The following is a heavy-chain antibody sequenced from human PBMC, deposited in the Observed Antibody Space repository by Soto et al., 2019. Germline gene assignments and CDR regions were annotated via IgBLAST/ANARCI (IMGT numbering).Heavy chain of an antibody. J-gene: IGHJ5*02. CDR2: IYWNEDK. D-gene: IGHD4-17*01. V-gene: IGHV2-5*01. Sequence: KESGPTLVKPTQTLTLTCTFSGFSLKTGGAGVGWIRQPPGKALEWLAVIYWNEDKRYSPSLKTRLTITKDASKNQAVLTITNMDPVDTATYYCAHRGYGDYPRDNWFDPWGQGTLVIVSS. CDR1: GFSLKTGGAG. CDR3: AHRGYGDYPRDNWFDP.